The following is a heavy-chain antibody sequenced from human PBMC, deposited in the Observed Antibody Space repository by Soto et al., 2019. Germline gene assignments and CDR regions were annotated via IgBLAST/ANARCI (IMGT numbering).Heavy chain of an antibody. V-gene: IGHV4-30-2*05. CDR1: GGSISSGGYS. D-gene: IGHD2-2*01. Sequence: PSETLSLTCAVSGGSISSGGYSWSWIRQPPGKGLEWIGYIYHSGSTYYNPSLKSRVTISVDTSKNQFSLRLSSVTAADAATYYCARGRGPSYCISTSCYSKYYFDYWGQGTLVTVSS. CDR2: IYHSGST. J-gene: IGHJ4*02. CDR3: ARGRGPSYCISTSCYSKYYFDY.